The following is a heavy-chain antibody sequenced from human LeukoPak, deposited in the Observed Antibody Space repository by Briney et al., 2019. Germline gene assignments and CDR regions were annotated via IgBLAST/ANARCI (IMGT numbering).Heavy chain of an antibody. CDR2: ISGSGGST. V-gene: IGHV3-23*01. CDR1: GFTFSSYA. D-gene: IGHD3-16*01. Sequence: GGSLRLSCAASGFTFSSYAMSWVRQAPGKGPEWVSAISGSGGSTYYADSVKGRFTISRDNSKNTLYLQMNSLRAEDTAVYYCARSRGPNTFGGVHDYWGQGTLVTVSS. CDR3: ARSRGPNTFGGVHDY. J-gene: IGHJ4*02.